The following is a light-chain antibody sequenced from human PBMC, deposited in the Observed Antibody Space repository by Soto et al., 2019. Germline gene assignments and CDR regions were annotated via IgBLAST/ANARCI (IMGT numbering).Light chain of an antibody. J-gene: IGKJ2*01. CDR3: QQYSTTPHT. CDR2: GAS. Sequence: ETVLTQSPGTLSLSPGERATLSCRASKSVSSSYLAWFQQKPGQAPRLLIYGASNRATGIPDRFSGSGSGTDFTLTISRLEPEDFAVYYCQQYSTTPHTFGQGTKLEIK. V-gene: IGKV3-20*01. CDR1: KSVSSSY.